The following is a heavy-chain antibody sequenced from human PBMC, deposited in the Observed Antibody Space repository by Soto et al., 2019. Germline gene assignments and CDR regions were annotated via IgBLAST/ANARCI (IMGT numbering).Heavy chain of an antibody. V-gene: IGHV3-30*18. CDR1: GFTCSNYG. D-gene: IGHD3-3*01. CDR3: TKRRNVLRFLEWSSGMEV. CDR2: ISDDGRNK. Sequence: GGSLRLSCAASGFTCSNYGMHWVRQAPGKGLEWVAFISDDGRNKYYADSMKGRFNMSRDNSKSTLYLQMNSLRVEDTAVYYCTKRRNVLRFLEWSSGMEVWGQGTTVTVSS. J-gene: IGHJ6*02.